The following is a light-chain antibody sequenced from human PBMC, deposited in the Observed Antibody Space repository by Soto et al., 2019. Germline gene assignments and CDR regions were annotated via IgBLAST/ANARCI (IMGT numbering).Light chain of an antibody. Sequence: DIQMTQSPSTLPASVGDRVTITCRASQSISNCLAWYEQKPGTAXXXXXXHSAXFESGVXSRFIGGRSGTEFTLTISSLQPDDFATYYCQQYMSYSFGQGTKVDI. V-gene: IGKV1-5*01. CDR2: HSA. CDR1: QSISNC. CDR3: QQYMSYS. J-gene: IGKJ1*01.